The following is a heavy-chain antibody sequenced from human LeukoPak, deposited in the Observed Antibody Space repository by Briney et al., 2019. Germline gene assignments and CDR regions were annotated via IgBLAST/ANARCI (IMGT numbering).Heavy chain of an antibody. CDR2: ISSNGGST. D-gene: IGHD2-2*01. Sequence: GGSLRLSCSASGFTFSSYAMHWVRQAPGKALEYVSAISSNGGSTYYADSVKARFTISRDNSKNTLYLQMSSLRAEDTAVYYCVKGYCSSISCFGDYWGQGTLVTFSS. CDR1: GFTFSSYA. J-gene: IGHJ4*02. V-gene: IGHV3-64D*09. CDR3: VKGYCSSISCFGDY.